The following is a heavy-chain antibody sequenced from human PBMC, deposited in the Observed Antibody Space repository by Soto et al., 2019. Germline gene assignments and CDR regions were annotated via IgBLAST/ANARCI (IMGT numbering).Heavy chain of an antibody. D-gene: IGHD6-19*01. CDR1: GFMFSAYA. J-gene: IGHJ4*01. V-gene: IGHV3-30*04. CDR2: ISYDGTNK. Sequence: PGRSRRLSCPASGFMFSAYAMLWVRRAPGKGLEWVAAISYDGTNKYYADSIKGRFTISRDNSANTLFLQVNSLRREDTAMYYCARDLSQYTSGWYGIDFWGHGTLVTGSS. CDR3: ARDLSQYTSGWYGIDF.